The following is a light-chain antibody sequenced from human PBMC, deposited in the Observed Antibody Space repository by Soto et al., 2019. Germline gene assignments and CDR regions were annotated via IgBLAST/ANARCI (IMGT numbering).Light chain of an antibody. J-gene: IGKJ1*01. CDR2: GVS. CDR3: QQYINWPTWT. V-gene: IGKV3-15*01. CDR1: ESVRSN. Sequence: EIVMTQSPATLSVSPGERATLSCRASESVRSNLAWYQQKPGQAPRLLIYGVSTRATGIPARFSVSGSETEFTLTISNLQSEDFAFYYCQQYINWPTWTFGQGTKVEIK.